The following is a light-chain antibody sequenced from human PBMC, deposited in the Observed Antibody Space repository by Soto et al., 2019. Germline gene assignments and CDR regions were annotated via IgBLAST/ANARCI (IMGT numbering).Light chain of an antibody. CDR3: QQFNTYST. V-gene: IGKV1-5*01. CDR1: QNVGNW. J-gene: IGKJ1*01. Sequence: DIQMTQSPSTLSASVGDTVTITCRASQNVGNWLAWYQQKPGKAPKLLIFDASSLESGVPSRFTGSGSGTEFTLTISSLQLDDFATYYCQQFNTYSTFGQGTKVEIK. CDR2: DAS.